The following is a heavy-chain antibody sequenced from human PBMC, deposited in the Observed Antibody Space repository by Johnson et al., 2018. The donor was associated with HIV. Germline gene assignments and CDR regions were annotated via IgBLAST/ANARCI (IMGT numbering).Heavy chain of an antibody. CDR1: GFTFSSYA. CDR3: ARVAVIWLRDTNAFDI. CDR2: ISYDGSNK. V-gene: IGHV3-30*04. J-gene: IGHJ3*02. Sequence: QVQLVESGGGVVQPGRSLRLSCAASGFTFSSYAMRWVRQAPGKGLEWVAVISYDGSNKYYADSVKGRFTISRDNSKNTPYLQMNSLRAEDTAVYYCARVAVIWLRDTNAFDIWGQGTMVTVSS. D-gene: IGHD5-18*01.